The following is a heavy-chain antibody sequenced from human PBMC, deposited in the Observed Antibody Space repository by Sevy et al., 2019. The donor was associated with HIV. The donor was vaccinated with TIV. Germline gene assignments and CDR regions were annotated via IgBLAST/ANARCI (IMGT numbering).Heavy chain of an antibody. CDR3: ANTLLAN. V-gene: IGHV3-33*06. CDR2: IWYDGSNK. J-gene: IGHJ4*02. Sequence: GGSLRLSCAASGFTFSSYGMHWVRQAPGKGLEWVAVIWYDGSNKYYADSVKGRFTISRDNSKNTLYLQMNSLRAEDTAMYYCANTLLANWGQGTLVTVSS. D-gene: IGHD5-12*01. CDR1: GFTFSSYG.